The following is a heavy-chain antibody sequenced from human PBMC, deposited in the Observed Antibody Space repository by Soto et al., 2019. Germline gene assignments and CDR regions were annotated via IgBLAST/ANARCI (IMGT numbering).Heavy chain of an antibody. Sequence: PGGSLRLSCAASGFSFSSYVMSWVRQAPGKGLEWVSGISGSGGSTYYADSVKGRFTISRDNSKNTLYLQMNSLRAEDTAIYYCAKGASGNSCEYDYWGQGTPVTVSS. J-gene: IGHJ4*02. CDR3: AKGASGNSCEYDY. CDR1: GFSFSSYV. V-gene: IGHV3-23*01. CDR2: ISGSGGST. D-gene: IGHD2-2*01.